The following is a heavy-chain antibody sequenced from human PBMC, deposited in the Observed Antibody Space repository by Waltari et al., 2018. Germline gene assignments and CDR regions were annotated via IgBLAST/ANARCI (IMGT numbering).Heavy chain of an antibody. CDR2: IYHSGST. CDR3: ARVEVGFDP. Sequence: QVQLQESSPGLVKPSETLSLTCTVSGGSITGYYWNWIRQPPGKGLEWIGYIYHSGSTSYNPPLKSRVTISIDTSKNQFSLKLRSVTAADTAVYYCARVEVGFDPWGQGTLVTVSS. D-gene: IGHD1-26*01. CDR1: GGSITGYY. V-gene: IGHV4-59*08. J-gene: IGHJ5*02.